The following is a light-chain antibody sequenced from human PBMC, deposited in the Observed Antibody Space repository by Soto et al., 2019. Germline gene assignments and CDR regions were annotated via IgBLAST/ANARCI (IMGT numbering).Light chain of an antibody. CDR1: SSDVGGYNY. V-gene: IGLV2-14*01. Sequence: QSALTQPASVSGSPGQSITISCTGTSSDVGGYNYVPWYQQHPGKAPKLMIYEVSNRPSGVSNRFSGSKSGNTASLTISGLPAEDEADYYCSSYTSSSTYVFGTGTKLTVL. CDR2: EVS. CDR3: SSYTSSSTYV. J-gene: IGLJ1*01.